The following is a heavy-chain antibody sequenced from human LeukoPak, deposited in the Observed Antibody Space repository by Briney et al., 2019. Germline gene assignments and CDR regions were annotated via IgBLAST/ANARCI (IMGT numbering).Heavy chain of an antibody. CDR1: GGSISSYY. Sequence: PSETLSLTCTVSGGSISSYYWSWIRQPAGKGLEWIGRIYTSGSTNYNPSLKSRVTMSVDTSKNQFSLKLSSVTAADTAVYYCARDDAITSGGVIVADAFDIWGQGTMVTVSS. V-gene: IGHV4-4*07. CDR2: IYTSGST. CDR3: ARDDAITSGGVIVADAFDI. D-gene: IGHD3-16*02. J-gene: IGHJ3*02.